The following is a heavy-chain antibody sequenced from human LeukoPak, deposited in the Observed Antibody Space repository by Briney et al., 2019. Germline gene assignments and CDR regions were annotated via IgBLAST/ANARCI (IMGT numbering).Heavy chain of an antibody. D-gene: IGHD2-2*01. Sequence: GASVKVSCKASGGTFSSYAICWVRQAPGQGLEWMGRIIPIFGTANYAQKFQGRVTITTDESTSTAYMELSSLRSEDTAVYYCARANQLLFKWFDPWGQGTLVTVSS. CDR1: GGTFSSYA. CDR3: ARANQLLFKWFDP. J-gene: IGHJ5*02. CDR2: IIPIFGTA. V-gene: IGHV1-69*05.